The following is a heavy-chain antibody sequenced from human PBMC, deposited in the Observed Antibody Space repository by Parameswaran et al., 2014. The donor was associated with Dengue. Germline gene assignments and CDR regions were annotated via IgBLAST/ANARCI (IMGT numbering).Heavy chain of an antibody. J-gene: IGHJ3*02. D-gene: IGHD2-2*02. Sequence: WIRQPQEGLEWIGYIYYSGSTYYNPSLKSRVTISVDTSKNQFSLKLSSVTAADTAVYYCARDGCSSTSCYRRDDAFDIVGPRDNGHRLL. CDR2: IYYSGST. V-gene: IGHV4-31*02. CDR3: ARDGCSSTSCYRRDDAFDI.